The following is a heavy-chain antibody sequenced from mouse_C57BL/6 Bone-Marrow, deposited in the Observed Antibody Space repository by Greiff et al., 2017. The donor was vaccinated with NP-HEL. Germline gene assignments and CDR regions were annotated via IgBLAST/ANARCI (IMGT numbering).Heavy chain of an antibody. V-gene: IGHV5-4*01. CDR3: ARVGWLPPYWYFDV. CDR2: ISDGGSYT. J-gene: IGHJ1*03. Sequence: EVQLVESGGGLVKPGGSLKLSCAASGFTFSSYAMSWVRQTPEKRLEWVATISDGGSYTYYPDNVKGRFTISRDNAKNNLYLQMSHLKSEDTAMYYCARVGWLPPYWYFDVWGTGTTVTVSS. D-gene: IGHD2-3*01. CDR1: GFTFSSYA.